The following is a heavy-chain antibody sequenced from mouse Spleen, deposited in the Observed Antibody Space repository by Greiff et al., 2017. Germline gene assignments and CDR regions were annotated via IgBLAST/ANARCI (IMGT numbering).Heavy chain of an antibody. J-gene: IGHJ4*01. CDR2: ISSGSSTI. V-gene: IGHV5-17*02. D-gene: IGHD2-1*01. CDR1: GFTFSSFG. Sequence: EVQLVESGGGLVQPGGSRKLSCAASGFTFSSFGMHWVRQAPEKGLEWVAYISSGSSTIYYADTVKGRFTISRDNPKNTLFLQMTSLRSEDTAMYYCAMDGNYVDYYAMDYWGQGTSVTVSS. CDR3: AMDGNYVDYYAMDY.